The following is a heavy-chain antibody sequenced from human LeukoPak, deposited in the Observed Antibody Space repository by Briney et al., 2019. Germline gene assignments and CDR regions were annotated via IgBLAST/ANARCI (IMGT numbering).Heavy chain of an antibody. D-gene: IGHD5-18*01. J-gene: IGHJ4*02. V-gene: IGHV1-2*02. CDR3: ARSGYNYGLD. CDR1: GYTFTDSY. Sequence: DSVKVSCKASGYTFTDSYMHWVRQAPGQGLEWMANINPKSGVTEYAQKFQGRVTVTRDTSIATAYIELNSLTSDDTAVYYCARSGYNYGLDWGQGTLVTVSS. CDR2: INPKSGVT.